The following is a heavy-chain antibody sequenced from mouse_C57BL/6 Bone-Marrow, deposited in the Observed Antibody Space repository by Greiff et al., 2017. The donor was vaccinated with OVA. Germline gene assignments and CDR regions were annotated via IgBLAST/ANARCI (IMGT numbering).Heavy chain of an antibody. D-gene: IGHD2-1*01. Sequence: EVQRVESGGGLVQPGGSLKLSCAASGFTFSDYYMYWVRQTPEKRLEWVAYISNGGGSTYYPDTVKGRFTISRDNAKNTLYLQMSRLKSEDTAMYYCARHSNPIYYGQYYYAMDYWGQGTSVTVSS. J-gene: IGHJ4*01. CDR3: ARHSNPIYYGQYYYAMDY. CDR1: GFTFSDYY. CDR2: ISNGGGST. V-gene: IGHV5-12*01.